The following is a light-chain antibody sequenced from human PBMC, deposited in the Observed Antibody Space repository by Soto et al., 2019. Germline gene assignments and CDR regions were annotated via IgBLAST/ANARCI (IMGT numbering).Light chain of an antibody. CDR1: QGISLY. Sequence: VQLTQSPASLSVSAGERVTITCRASQGISLYLAWYQQRPGKAPKLLIYGASTWQTGIPARFSGSGSGTEFTLTISSLQPEDFATYHCQQLQGTPFTFGPGTTVEI. CDR2: GAS. V-gene: IGKV1-9*01. CDR3: QQLQGTPFT. J-gene: IGKJ3*01.